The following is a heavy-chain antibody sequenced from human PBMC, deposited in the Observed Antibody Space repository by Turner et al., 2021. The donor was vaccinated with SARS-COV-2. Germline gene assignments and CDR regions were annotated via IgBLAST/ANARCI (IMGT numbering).Heavy chain of an antibody. V-gene: IGHV1-46*01. CDR3: ASSLPAPGGVPGRLNY. Sequence: QVQLVQSGAEVEKPGASVKVSCKASGYTFTSFYMHWVRQAPGQGLEWMGIINPSGGSTNYAQKFQGRVPMTRDTSTSTVYIELSSLRSEDTAVYYCASSLPAPGGVPGRLNYWGQGALVTVSS. CDR1: GYTFTSFY. CDR2: INPSGGST. J-gene: IGHJ4*02. D-gene: IGHD2-8*02.